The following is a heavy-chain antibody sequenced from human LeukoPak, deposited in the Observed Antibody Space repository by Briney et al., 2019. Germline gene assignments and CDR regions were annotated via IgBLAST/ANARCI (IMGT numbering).Heavy chain of an antibody. CDR1: GFTFSNAW. CDR2: IKSKTDGGTT. D-gene: IGHD3-10*01. Sequence: GGSLRLSCAASGFTFSNAWMSWVRQAPGKGLEWVGRIKSKTDGGTTDYAAPVKGRFTISRDDSKNTLYLQMNSLKTEDTAVYYCTTDGLWFGGSHLMDVWGQGTTVTVSS. V-gene: IGHV3-15*01. CDR3: TTDGLWFGGSHLMDV. J-gene: IGHJ6*02.